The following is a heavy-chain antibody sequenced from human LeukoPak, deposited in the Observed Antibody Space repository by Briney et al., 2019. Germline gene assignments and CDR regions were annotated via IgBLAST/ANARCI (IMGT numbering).Heavy chain of an antibody. V-gene: IGHV1-18*01. D-gene: IGHD6-19*01. CDR1: GYTFTSYG. J-gene: IGHJ4*02. Sequence: ASVKVSCKASGYTFTSYGISWVRQAPGQGLEWMGWISAYSGNTNYAQKLQGRVTMTTDTSTSTACVELRSLRSDDTAVYYCARDPTGIAVAGPDYWGQGTLVTVSS. CDR3: ARDPTGIAVAGPDY. CDR2: ISAYSGNT.